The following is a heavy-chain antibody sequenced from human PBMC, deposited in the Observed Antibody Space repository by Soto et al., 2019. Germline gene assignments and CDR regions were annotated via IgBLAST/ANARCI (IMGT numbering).Heavy chain of an antibody. V-gene: IGHV3-30*18. Sequence: GGSLRLSFAASGFTFSSYGMHWVRQAPGKGLEWVAVISYDGSNKYYADSVKGRFTISRDNSKNTLYLQMNSLRAEDTAVYYCAKDLSNCSGGSCYSIAFDYWGQGALVTVSS. J-gene: IGHJ4*02. CDR3: AKDLSNCSGGSCYSIAFDY. CDR1: GFTFSSYG. D-gene: IGHD2-15*01. CDR2: ISYDGSNK.